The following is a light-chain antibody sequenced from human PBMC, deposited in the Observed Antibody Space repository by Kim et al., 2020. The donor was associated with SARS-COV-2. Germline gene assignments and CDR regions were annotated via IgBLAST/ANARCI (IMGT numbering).Light chain of an antibody. CDR2: ATS. CDR3: LQDYTVPWT. V-gene: IGKV1-6*01. CDR1: QGIRYD. J-gene: IGKJ1*01. Sequence: ATQMTQSPSSLPAPVGDRVTITCRASQGIRYDLAWYQQKPGKAPRLLIYATSKLQSGVPSRFSGSGSGTDFTLTISSLEPEDFATYYCLQDYTVPWTFGQGTKVDIK.